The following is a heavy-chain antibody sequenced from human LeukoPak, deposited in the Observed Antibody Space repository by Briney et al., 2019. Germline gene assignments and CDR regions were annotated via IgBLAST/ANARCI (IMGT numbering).Heavy chain of an antibody. J-gene: IGHJ4*02. CDR2: ISSSSSTI. CDR3: ARAAYDLLDY. V-gene: IGHV3-48*01. Sequence: GGSLRLSCAASGFTFSSYSMNWVRQAPGKGLEWVSYISSSSSTIYYADAVKGRFTISRDNAENSLYLQMNSLRAEDTAVYYCARAAYDLLDYWGQGTLVTVSS. CDR1: GFTFSSYS. D-gene: IGHD3-16*01.